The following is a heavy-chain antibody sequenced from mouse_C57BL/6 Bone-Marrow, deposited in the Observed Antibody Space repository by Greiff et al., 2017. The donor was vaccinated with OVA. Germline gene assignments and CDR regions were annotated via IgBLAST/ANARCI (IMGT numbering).Heavy chain of an antibody. D-gene: IGHD2-4*01. V-gene: IGHV5-16*01. J-gene: IGHJ3*01. CDR1: GFTFSDYY. CDR3: ARAGRLRRGAPWFAY. CDR2: INYDGSST. Sequence: EVMLVESEGGLVQPGSSMKLSCTASGFTFSDYYMAWVRQVPEKGLEWVANINYDGSSTYYLDSLKSRFIISRDNAKNILYLQMSSLKSEDTATYYCARAGRLRRGAPWFAYWGQGTLVTVSA.